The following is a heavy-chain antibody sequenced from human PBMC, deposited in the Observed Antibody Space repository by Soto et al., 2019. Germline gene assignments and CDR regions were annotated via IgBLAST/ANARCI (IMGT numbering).Heavy chain of an antibody. CDR1: GGTFSSYA. V-gene: IGHV1-69*13. CDR2: IIPIFGTA. D-gene: IGHD5-18*01. Sequence: ASVKVSCKASGGTFSSYAISWVRQAPGQGLEWMGGIIPIFGTANYAQKFQGRVTITADESTSTAYMELSSLRSEDTAVYYCARDMSRPAMVLDPWGQGTLVTVSS. J-gene: IGHJ5*02. CDR3: ARDMSRPAMVLDP.